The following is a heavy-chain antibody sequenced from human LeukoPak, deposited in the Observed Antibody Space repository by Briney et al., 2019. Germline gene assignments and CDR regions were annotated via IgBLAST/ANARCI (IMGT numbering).Heavy chain of an antibody. Sequence: PGGSLRLSCAASGFTFSTYGMSWVRQAPGKGLEWVSSISESGGSTYYADSVKGRFTISRDNARYSLYLQMNSLRAEDTAVYYCARDGGSSWSFSSWGQGTLVTVSS. CDR2: ISESGGST. CDR3: ARDGGSSWSFSS. V-gene: IGHV3-23*01. D-gene: IGHD6-13*01. CDR1: GFTFSTYG. J-gene: IGHJ5*02.